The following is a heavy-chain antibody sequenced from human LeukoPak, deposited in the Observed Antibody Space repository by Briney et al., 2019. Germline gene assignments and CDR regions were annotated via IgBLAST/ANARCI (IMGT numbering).Heavy chain of an antibody. V-gene: IGHV1-46*01. J-gene: IGHJ6*02. D-gene: IGHD5-12*01. Sequence: ASAKVSCKASGYTFTSYYMHWVRQAPGQGLEWMGIINPSGGSTSYAQKFQGRVTMTRDTSTSTVYMELSSLRSEDTAVYYCARDLMVATGNYYGMDVWGQGTTVTVSS. CDR2: INPSGGST. CDR3: ARDLMVATGNYYGMDV. CDR1: GYTFTSYY.